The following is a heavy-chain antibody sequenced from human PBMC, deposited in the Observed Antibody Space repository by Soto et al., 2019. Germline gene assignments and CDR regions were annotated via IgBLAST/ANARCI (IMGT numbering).Heavy chain of an antibody. CDR3: ARAVGYYYDSSGYYSYDAFDI. V-gene: IGHV6-1*01. Sequence: LSLTCAISGDSVSSNSAAWNWIRQSPSRGLEWLGRTYYRSKWYNDYAVSVKSRITTNPDTSKNQFSLQLNSVTPEDTAVYYCARAVGYYYDSSGYYSYDAFDIWGQGTMVTVSS. CDR2: TYYRSKWYN. J-gene: IGHJ3*02. CDR1: GDSVSSNSAA. D-gene: IGHD3-22*01.